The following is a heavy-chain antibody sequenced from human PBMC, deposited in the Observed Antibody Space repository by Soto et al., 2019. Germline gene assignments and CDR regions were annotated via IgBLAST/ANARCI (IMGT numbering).Heavy chain of an antibody. CDR1: GFTFNNYA. V-gene: IGHV3-23*01. CDR3: AKGRGGSGSLTPRVDF. D-gene: IGHD3-10*01. CDR2: ISGGGDTT. Sequence: EVQLLESGGGLVQPGGSLRLSCAASGFTFNNYAMTWVSQAPGKGLEWVSAISGGGDTTSYADSVKGRFTVSRDGSKNTLYLHMSSLRAEDTALYYCAKGRGGSGSLTPRVDFWGQGTLVTVSS. J-gene: IGHJ4*02.